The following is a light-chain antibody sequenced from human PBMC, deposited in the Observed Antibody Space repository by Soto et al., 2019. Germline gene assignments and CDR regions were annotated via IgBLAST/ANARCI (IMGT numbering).Light chain of an antibody. CDR2: GTS. CDR1: QSINNAY. J-gene: IGKJ5*01. Sequence: EIVLTQSPGTLSLSPGERATLSCRTSQSINNAYLAWYQQKPGQAPRLLISGTSSRATGIPDRFSGSGSGTDFTLTISRMEPEDCAMYYCQQYGSTPPITFGQGTRLEIK. CDR3: QQYGSTPPIT. V-gene: IGKV3-20*01.